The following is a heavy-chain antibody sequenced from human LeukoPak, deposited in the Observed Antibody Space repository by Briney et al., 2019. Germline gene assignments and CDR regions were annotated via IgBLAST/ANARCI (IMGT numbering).Heavy chain of an antibody. V-gene: IGHV3-23*01. CDR1: GFTFSSYA. CDR3: VKAGPGIQLWTTYYFDY. J-gene: IGHJ4*02. CDR2: ISGSGGST. D-gene: IGHD5-18*01. Sequence: PGGSLRLSCAASGFTFSSYAMSWVRQAPGKGLEWVSAISGSGGSTYYADPVKGRFTISRDNSKNTLYLQMNSLRAEDTAVYYCVKAGPGIQLWTTYYFDYWGQGTLVTVSS.